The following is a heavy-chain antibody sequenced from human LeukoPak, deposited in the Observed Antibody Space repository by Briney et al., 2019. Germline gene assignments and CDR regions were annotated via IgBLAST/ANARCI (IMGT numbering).Heavy chain of an antibody. CDR2: TNPKSGNT. Sequence: ASVKVSCTASGYTFTSYDINWVRQVTGQGLEWMGWTNPKSGNTGYAQKFQGRVTMTRDTSISTAYMELSSLRSEDTAIYFCARDIEAAGDYFDYWGQGTPVTVSS. CDR1: GYTFTSYD. CDR3: ARDIEAAGDYFDY. J-gene: IGHJ4*02. D-gene: IGHD6-13*01. V-gene: IGHV1-8*01.